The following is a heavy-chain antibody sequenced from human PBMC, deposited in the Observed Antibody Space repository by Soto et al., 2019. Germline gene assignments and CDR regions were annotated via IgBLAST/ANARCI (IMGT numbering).Heavy chain of an antibody. J-gene: IGHJ5*02. CDR1: GGSISSGGYY. D-gene: IGHD2-15*01. Sequence: QVQLQESGPGLVKPSQTLSLTCTVSGGSISSGGYYWSWIRQHPGKGLEWIGYIYYSGSTYYNQSLKSRVTIAVDTSKNQFSLKLSSVTAADTAVYYCARGSIVVVVAATHTPYNWFDPWGQGTLVTVSS. V-gene: IGHV4-31*03. CDR2: IYYSGST. CDR3: ARGSIVVVVAATHTPYNWFDP.